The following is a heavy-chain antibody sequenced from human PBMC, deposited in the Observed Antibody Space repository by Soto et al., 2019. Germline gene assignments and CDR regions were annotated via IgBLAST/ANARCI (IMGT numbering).Heavy chain of an antibody. CDR2: IIPIFGTA. CDR3: ARGVVVPAAIGGAVYYYYGMDV. CDR1: GGTFSSYA. D-gene: IGHD2-2*01. V-gene: IGHV1-69*13. Sequence: RASVKVSCKASGGTFSSYAISLVRQAPGQGLEWMGGIIPIFGTANYAQKFQGRVTITADESTSTAYMELSSLRSEDTAVYYCARGVVVPAAIGGAVYYYYGMDVWGQGTTVTVSS. J-gene: IGHJ6*02.